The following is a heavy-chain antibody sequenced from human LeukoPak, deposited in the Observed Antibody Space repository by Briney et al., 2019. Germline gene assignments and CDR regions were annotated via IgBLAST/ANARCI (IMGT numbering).Heavy chain of an antibody. D-gene: IGHD6-13*01. CDR2: IYDGGST. J-gene: IGHJ6*02. V-gene: IGHV4-59*08. Sequence: SETLSLTCTVSGGSISSYYWSWIRQPPGKGLEWLGYIYDGGSTNYNPSLKRRVTISVDTSKNQFSLKLSSVTAADTAVYYCARNGGYSSSWDYYYYGMDVWGQGTTVTVSS. CDR1: GGSISSYY. CDR3: ARNGGYSSSWDYYYYGMDV.